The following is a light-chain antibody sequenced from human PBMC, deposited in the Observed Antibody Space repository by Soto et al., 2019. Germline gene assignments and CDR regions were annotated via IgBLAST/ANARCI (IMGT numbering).Light chain of an antibody. CDR1: SSDVGGYNY. CDR3: SSYAGSNIV. V-gene: IGLV2-8*01. CDR2: EVS. Sequence: QPALTKPPSGSGSPGQSVTISCTRTSSDVGGYNYVSWYQQHPGKAPKLMIYEVSKRPSGVPDRFSGSKSGNTASLTVSGLQAEDEGDYYCSSYAGSNIVFGTGTKVTVL. J-gene: IGLJ1*01.